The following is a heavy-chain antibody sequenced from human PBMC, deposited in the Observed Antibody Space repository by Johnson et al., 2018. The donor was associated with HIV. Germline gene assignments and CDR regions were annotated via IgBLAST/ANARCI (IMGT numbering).Heavy chain of an antibody. J-gene: IGHJ3*01. V-gene: IGHV3-15*01. Sequence: VQLVESGGGVARPGGSLRLSCAASGFTFSNAWMNWVRQAPGKGLEWVGRIRSKTDGGTTEYAAPVKGRFTISRDDSKNTLYLQMNSLKTEDTAVYYCSTDVTDTVTTYYNAFDVWGQGTMVTVSS. CDR2: IRSKTDGGTT. CDR3: STDVTDTVTTYYNAFDV. CDR1: GFTFSNAW. D-gene: IGHD4-11*01.